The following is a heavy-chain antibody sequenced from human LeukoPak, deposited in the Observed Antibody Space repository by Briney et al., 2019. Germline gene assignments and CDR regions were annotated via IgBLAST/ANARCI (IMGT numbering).Heavy chain of an antibody. J-gene: IGHJ4*02. CDR1: GGSFSGYY. D-gene: IGHD2-2*01. V-gene: IGHV4-34*01. Sequence: PSGTLSLTCAVYGGSFSGYYWSWIRQPPGKGLEWIGEINHSGSTYYNPSLKSRVTISVDTSKNQFSLKLSSVTAADTAVYYCARALGYCSSTSCLYYFDYWGQGTLVTVSS. CDR2: INHSGST. CDR3: ARALGYCSSTSCLYYFDY.